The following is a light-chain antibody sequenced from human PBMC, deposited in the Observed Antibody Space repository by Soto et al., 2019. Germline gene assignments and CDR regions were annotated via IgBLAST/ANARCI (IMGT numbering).Light chain of an antibody. V-gene: IGKV1-39*01. CDR3: QQTSAAPFT. CDR1: RNINNY. J-gene: IGKJ3*01. Sequence: DIQMAQSPSSLSASVGDTITITCRASRNINNYLNWYQQKPGKAPKLLIFGASSLQSGVPSRFSGSGSRTDFTLTINSLQPEDFATYCCQQTSAAPFTFGPGTKVDIK. CDR2: GAS.